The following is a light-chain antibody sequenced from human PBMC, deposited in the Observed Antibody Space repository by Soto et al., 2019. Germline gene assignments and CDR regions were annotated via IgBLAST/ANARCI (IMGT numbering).Light chain of an antibody. J-gene: IGKJ5*01. Sequence: ENVLTQSPGTLSLSPGERATLXXRASQSVSSSYLAWYQQKPGQAPRLXXYGASSRATGIPDRFSGSGSGTDFTLTISRLEPEDFAMYYCHQYGSSPPVTFGQGTRLEIK. V-gene: IGKV3-20*01. CDR3: HQYGSSPPVT. CDR2: GAS. CDR1: QSVSSSY.